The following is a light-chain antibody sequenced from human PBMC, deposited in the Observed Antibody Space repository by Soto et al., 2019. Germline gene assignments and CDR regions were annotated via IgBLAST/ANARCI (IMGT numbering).Light chain of an antibody. Sequence: QSALTQPASVSGSPGQSITISFTGTSSDVGSYNLVSWYQQHPGKAPKLKIYEGSKRPSGVSNRFSGSKSGNTASLTISGLQAEDEADYYCCSYAGSSTYVFGTGTKLTVL. CDR2: EGS. V-gene: IGLV2-23*01. CDR3: CSYAGSSTYV. CDR1: SSDVGSYNL. J-gene: IGLJ1*01.